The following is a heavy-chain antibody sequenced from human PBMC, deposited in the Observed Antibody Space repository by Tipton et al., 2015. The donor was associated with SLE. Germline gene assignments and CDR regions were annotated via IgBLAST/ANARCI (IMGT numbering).Heavy chain of an antibody. J-gene: IGHJ4*02. CDR1: GGSFSGCS. CDR3: ARGGEYDILLFDS. CDR2: LYYGGRT. Sequence: TLSLTCAVYGGSFSGCSWGWFRQPPGKGLEGIGGLYYGGRTFYNPPLTRRVTISGDTSKKQFSLNLSSVTAADTAVYYCARGGEYDILLFDSWGQGTLVTVSS. D-gene: IGHD3-10*01. V-gene: IGHV4-34*01.